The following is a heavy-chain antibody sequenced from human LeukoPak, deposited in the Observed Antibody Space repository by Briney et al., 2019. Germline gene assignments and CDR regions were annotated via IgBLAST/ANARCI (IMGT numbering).Heavy chain of an antibody. Sequence: PSETLSLTCTVSGGSISSYYWSWIRQPPGKGLEWIGSIYYSGSTYYNPSLKSRVTISVDTSKNQFSLKLSSVTAADTAVYYCARHNYDILTVYHPVITWFDPWGQGTLATVSS. J-gene: IGHJ5*02. CDR2: IYYSGST. D-gene: IGHD3-9*01. V-gene: IGHV4-59*05. CDR1: GGSISSYY. CDR3: ARHNYDILTVYHPVITWFDP.